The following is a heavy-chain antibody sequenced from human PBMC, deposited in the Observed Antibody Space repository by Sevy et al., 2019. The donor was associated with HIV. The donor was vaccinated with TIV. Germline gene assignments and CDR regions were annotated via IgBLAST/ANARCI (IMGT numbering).Heavy chain of an antibody. V-gene: IGHV3-49*03. CDR3: TIAAARYFDY. Sequence: GESLKISCTASGFTFGDYAMSWFRQAPGKGLEWVGFIRSKAYGGTTEYAASVKGRFTISRDDSKSIAYLQMNSLKTEDTAVYYCTIAAARYFDYWGQGTLVTVSS. CDR2: IRSKAYGGTT. J-gene: IGHJ4*02. D-gene: IGHD6-13*01. CDR1: GFTFGDYA.